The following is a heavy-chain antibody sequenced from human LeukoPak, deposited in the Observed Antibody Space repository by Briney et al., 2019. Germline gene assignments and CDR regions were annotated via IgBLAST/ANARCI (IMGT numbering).Heavy chain of an antibody. Sequence: PSETLSLTCTVSGGSISSYYWSWIRQPPGKGLEWIGYIYYSGSTNYNPSLKSRVTISVDTSKNQFSLKLRSVTAADTAVYYCARDPTTVTKGFDIWGQGTMVTVSS. CDR2: IYYSGST. D-gene: IGHD4-17*01. CDR1: GGSISSYY. CDR3: ARDPTTVTKGFDI. V-gene: IGHV4-59*01. J-gene: IGHJ3*02.